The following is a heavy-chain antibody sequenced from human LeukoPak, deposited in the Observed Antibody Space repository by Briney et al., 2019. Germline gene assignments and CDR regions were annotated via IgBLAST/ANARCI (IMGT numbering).Heavy chain of an antibody. CDR1: GGSISSYY. CDR2: IYTSGST. Sequence: PSETLSLTCTVSGGSISSYYWNWLRQPAGKGLEWIGRIYTSGSTNYNPSLKSRVTMSVDTSKNQFSLKLSSVTAADTAVYYCARGVEQWLVPYFDYWGQGTLVTVSS. J-gene: IGHJ4*02. CDR3: ARGVEQWLVPYFDY. V-gene: IGHV4-4*07. D-gene: IGHD6-19*01.